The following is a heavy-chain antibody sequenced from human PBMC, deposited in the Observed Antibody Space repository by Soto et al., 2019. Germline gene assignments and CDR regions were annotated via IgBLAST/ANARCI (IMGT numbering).Heavy chain of an antibody. CDR3: ARVYCTRSWFDP. J-gene: IGHJ5*02. D-gene: IGHD2-8*01. CDR2: IYHSGST. Sequence: QVQLQESGPGLVKPSGTLSLTCAVSGGSISSSNWWSWVRQPPGKELEWIGEIYHSGSTNYNPSLQSRVTMSVDKSMSQCSRKLSSVSAADTAVYYCARVYCTRSWFDPWGQGTLVTVSS. CDR1: GGSISSSNW. V-gene: IGHV4-4*02.